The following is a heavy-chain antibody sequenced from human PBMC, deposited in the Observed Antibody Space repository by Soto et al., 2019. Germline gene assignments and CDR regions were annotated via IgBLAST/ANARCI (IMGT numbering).Heavy chain of an antibody. CDR3: ARVYGSGSYQSFYYGMDV. Sequence: PSETLSLTCTVSGGSISSYYWGWIRQPPGKGLEWIGYIYYSGSTNYNPSLKSRVTISVDTSKNQFSLKLSSVTAADTAVYYCARVYGSGSYQSFYYGMDVCGQRTTVTVSS. CDR1: GGSISSYY. D-gene: IGHD3-10*01. V-gene: IGHV4-59*01. CDR2: IYYSGST. J-gene: IGHJ6*02.